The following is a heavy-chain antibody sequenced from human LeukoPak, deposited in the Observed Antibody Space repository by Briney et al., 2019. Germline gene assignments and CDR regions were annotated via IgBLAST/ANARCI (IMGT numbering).Heavy chain of an antibody. J-gene: IGHJ3*02. CDR2: IIGSGGAA. CDR3: ARDRYTRGWFAFDI. V-gene: IGHV3-23*01. CDR1: GFTFSSFA. D-gene: IGHD6-19*01. Sequence: AGGSLRLSCAASGFTFSSFAMSWVRQAPGKGLEWVSTIIGSGGAAYCADSVKGRFTISRDNSKNTLYLQVNSLRAEDTAVYYCARDRYTRGWFAFDIWGQGTMVTVSS.